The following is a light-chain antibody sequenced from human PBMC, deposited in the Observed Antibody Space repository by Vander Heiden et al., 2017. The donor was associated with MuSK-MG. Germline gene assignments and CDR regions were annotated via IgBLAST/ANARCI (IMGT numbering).Light chain of an antibody. CDR3: QQYDSTPTWT. CDR1: QNVLYSSNNKNY. CDR2: WAS. Sequence: DIVMTQSPDSLAVSLGERATINCKSSQNVLYSSNNKNYLAWYQQKPGQPPKLLIYWASTRQSGVPDRFSGSGSGTDFTLTISSLQAEDVAVYYCQQYDSTPTWTFGQGTKVEIK. J-gene: IGKJ1*01. V-gene: IGKV4-1*01.